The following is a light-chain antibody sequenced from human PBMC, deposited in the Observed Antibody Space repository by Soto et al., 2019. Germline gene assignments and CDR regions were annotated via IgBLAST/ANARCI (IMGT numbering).Light chain of an antibody. CDR1: QGLLHSNGYNY. CDR3: MQALQTPPT. V-gene: IGKV2-28*01. Sequence: IVMTQSPLSLPVTPGEPASISCRSSQGLLHSNGYNYLDWYLQKPGQSPQLLIYLGSNRASGVPDRFSGSGSGTDFTLKISRVEAEDVGVYYCMQALQTPPTFGQGTRLEIK. J-gene: IGKJ5*01. CDR2: LGS.